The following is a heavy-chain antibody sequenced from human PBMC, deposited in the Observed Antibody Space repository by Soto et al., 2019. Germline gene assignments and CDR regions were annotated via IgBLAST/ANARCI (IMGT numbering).Heavy chain of an antibody. V-gene: IGHV1-8*01. CDR2: MNPNSGNT. D-gene: IGHD2-15*01. CDR1: GYTFTSYD. J-gene: IGHJ6*02. Sequence: ASVKVSCKASGYTFTSYDINWVRQATGQGLEWMGWMNPNSGNTGYAQKFQGRVTITADKSTSTAYMELSSLRSEDTAVYYCARGGYSPDYYYYYGMDVWGQGTTVTVSS. CDR3: ARGGYSPDYYYYYGMDV.